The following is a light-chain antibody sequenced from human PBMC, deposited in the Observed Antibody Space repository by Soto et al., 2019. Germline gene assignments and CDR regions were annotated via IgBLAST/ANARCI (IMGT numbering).Light chain of an antibody. CDR3: QHGYVAPYS. V-gene: IGKV1-39*01. Sequence: DIQVTQSPSSASASIGDTVTITCRASQDINVYLNWYQQKPGEVPKLLIYSASTLHNGVPSRFTGSGSETDFTLTITSLQPEDFATYYCQHGYVAPYSFGQGTKVDIK. J-gene: IGKJ2*03. CDR2: SAS. CDR1: QDINVY.